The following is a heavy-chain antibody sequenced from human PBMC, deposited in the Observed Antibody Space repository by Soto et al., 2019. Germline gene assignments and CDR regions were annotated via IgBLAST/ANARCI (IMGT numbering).Heavy chain of an antibody. D-gene: IGHD2-15*01. V-gene: IGHV4-38-2*01. CDR2: IFHGGNT. CDR1: GFFISSGNY. J-gene: IGHJ3*01. Sequence: SDTLSLTCAASGFFISSGNYWGWIRKPPGKGREWIGSIFHGGNTYYNPSPKSRVTISVDMSKNQFSLKLNSVTAADTAVYYCARARWYDAFDVWGQGTVVTVSS. CDR3: ARARWYDAFDV.